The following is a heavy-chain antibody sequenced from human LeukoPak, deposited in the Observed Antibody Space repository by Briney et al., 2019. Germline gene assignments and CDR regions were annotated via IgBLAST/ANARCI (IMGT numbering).Heavy chain of an antibody. Sequence: PSQTLSLTCTVSGGSISSGSYYWSWIRQPAGKGLEWIGRIYTSGSTNYNPSLKSRVTMSVDTSKNQFSLKLSSVTAADTAVYYCARDSSSRFYYGIPLDVWGKGTTVTVPS. D-gene: IGHD3-10*01. CDR2: IYTSGST. CDR3: ARDSSSRFYYGIPLDV. J-gene: IGHJ6*04. V-gene: IGHV4-61*02. CDR1: GGSISSGSYY.